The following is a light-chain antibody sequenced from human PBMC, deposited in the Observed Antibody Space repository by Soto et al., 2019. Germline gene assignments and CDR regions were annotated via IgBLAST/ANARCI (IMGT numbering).Light chain of an antibody. CDR2: GTS. Sequence: DLQMTQSPSFLAASVGDRVTISCRASQAINTYLNWYQQKPGKAPKLLIYGTSALQNGVPSRFSGGGSGTDFTLTISSLQPEDFATYYCQQSYSTLLITFGQGTRLEV. CDR1: QAINTY. V-gene: IGKV1-39*01. J-gene: IGKJ5*01. CDR3: QQSYSTLLIT.